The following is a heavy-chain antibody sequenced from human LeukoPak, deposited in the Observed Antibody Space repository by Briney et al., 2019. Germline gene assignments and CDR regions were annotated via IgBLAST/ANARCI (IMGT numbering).Heavy chain of an antibody. D-gene: IGHD3-10*01. V-gene: IGHV3-30*02. CDR2: IRYDGSNK. J-gene: IGHJ4*02. Sequence: HAGGSLRLSCAASGFTFSSYGMHWARQAPGKGLEWVAFIRYDGSNKYYADSVKGRFTISRDNSKNTLYLQMNSLRAEDTAVYYCATRGNYYGSGLSDYWGQGTLVTVSS. CDR3: ATRGNYYGSGLSDY. CDR1: GFTFSSYG.